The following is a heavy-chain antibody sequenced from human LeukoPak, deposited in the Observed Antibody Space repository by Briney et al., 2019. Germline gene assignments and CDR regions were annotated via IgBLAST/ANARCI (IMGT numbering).Heavy chain of an antibody. J-gene: IGHJ5*02. D-gene: IGHD3-16*01. CDR3: AKDPSYDVTS. CDR1: GFTFSRHW. CDR2: INEDGSEK. Sequence: GGSLRLSCVASGFTFSRHWISWFRQAPGKGLEWVANINEDGSEKNYVDSVKGRFTISRDNAKNSLYLQMNSLRAEDTAMYYCAKDPSYDVTSWGQGTLVTVSS. V-gene: IGHV3-7*01.